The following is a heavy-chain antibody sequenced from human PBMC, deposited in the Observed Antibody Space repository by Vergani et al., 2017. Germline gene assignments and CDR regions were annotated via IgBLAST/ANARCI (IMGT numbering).Heavy chain of an antibody. CDR3: ARTTGGTIAAAGNDY. D-gene: IGHD6-13*01. CDR1: GYTFTSYG. V-gene: IGHV1-18*01. CDR2: ISAYNGNT. J-gene: IGHJ4*02. Sequence: VQLLESGGGLVQPGASVKVSCKASGYTFTSYGISWVRQAPGQGLEWMGWISAYNGNTNYAQKLQGRVTMTTDTSTSTAYMELRSLRSDDTAVYYCARTTGGTIAAAGNDYWGQGTLVTVSS.